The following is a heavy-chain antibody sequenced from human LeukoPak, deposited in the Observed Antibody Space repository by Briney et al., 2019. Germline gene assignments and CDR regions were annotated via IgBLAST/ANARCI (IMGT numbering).Heavy chain of an antibody. CDR3: ARQNYDSSTYSLPGYYLDV. D-gene: IGHD3-22*01. CDR1: GYSISSGYY. CDR2: IYHSGST. V-gene: IGHV4-38-2*02. Sequence: SETLSLTCTVSGYSISSGYYWGWIRQPPGKGLEWIGSIYHSGSTYYNPSLKSRVTISVDTSKNQFSLKLSSVTAADTAVYYCARQNYDSSTYSLPGYYLDVWGKGTTVTISS. J-gene: IGHJ6*03.